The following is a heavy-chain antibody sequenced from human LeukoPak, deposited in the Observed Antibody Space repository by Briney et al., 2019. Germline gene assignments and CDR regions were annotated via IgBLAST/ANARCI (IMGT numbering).Heavy chain of an antibody. CDR1: GFTFSNYA. V-gene: IGHV3-21*01. J-gene: IGHJ4*02. Sequence: GGSLRLSCAASGFTFSNYAMSWVRQAPGKGLEWVSSISTGSNYIYYADSVKGRFTISRDNAKNSLYLQMNSLRAEDTAVYYCARGSSSLDYWGQGTLVTVSS. CDR2: ISTGSNYI. D-gene: IGHD6-13*01. CDR3: ARGSSSLDY.